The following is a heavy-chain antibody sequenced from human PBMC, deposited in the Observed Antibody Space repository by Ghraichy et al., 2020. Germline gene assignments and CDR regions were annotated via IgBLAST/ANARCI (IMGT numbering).Heavy chain of an antibody. CDR2: IRYDGSNK. Sequence: GGSLRLSCAASGFTFSSYGMHWVRQAPGKGLEWVAFIRYDGSNKYYADSVKGRFTISRDNSKNTLYLQMNSLRAEDTAVYYCAKDLSYYGDYYFDYWGQGTLVTVSS. V-gene: IGHV3-30*02. CDR1: GFTFSSYG. D-gene: IGHD4-17*01. J-gene: IGHJ4*02. CDR3: AKDLSYYGDYYFDY.